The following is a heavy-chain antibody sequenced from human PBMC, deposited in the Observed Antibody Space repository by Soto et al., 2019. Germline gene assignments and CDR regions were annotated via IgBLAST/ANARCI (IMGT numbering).Heavy chain of an antibody. D-gene: IGHD7-27*01. V-gene: IGHV4-34*01. CDR2: INHSGST. Sequence: KSSETLSLTCAVYGGSFSGYYWSWIRQPPGKGLEWIGEINHSGSTNYNPSLKSRVTISVDTSKNQFSLKLSSVTAADTAVYYCARVLRTWGTSLYNWFDPWGQGTLVTVSS. J-gene: IGHJ5*02. CDR3: ARVLRTWGTSLYNWFDP. CDR1: GGSFSGYY.